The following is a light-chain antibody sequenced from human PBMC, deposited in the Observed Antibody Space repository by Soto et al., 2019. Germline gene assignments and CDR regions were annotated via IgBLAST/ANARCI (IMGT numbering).Light chain of an antibody. V-gene: IGKV3-11*01. Sequence: EIVLTQSPGTLSLSPGERATLSCRASQSVSSHLAWCQQKPGQAPRLLIYDASNRATGIPARFSGSGSGTDFTLTISSLEPEDFAVYHCVQRTTWPWTCGQGRKVEIK. J-gene: IGKJ1*01. CDR2: DAS. CDR3: VQRTTWPWT. CDR1: QSVSSH.